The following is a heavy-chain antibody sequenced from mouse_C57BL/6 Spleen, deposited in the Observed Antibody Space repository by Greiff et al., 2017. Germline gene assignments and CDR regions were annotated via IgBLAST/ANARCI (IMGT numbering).Heavy chain of an antibody. CDR3: ARLHYGSRDFDV. J-gene: IGHJ1*03. CDR1: GYTFTSYW. D-gene: IGHD1-1*01. Sequence: QVQLREPGAELVKPGASVKMSCKASGYTFTSYWITWVKQRPGQGLEWIGDIYPGSGSTNYNEKFKSKATLTVDTSSSTAYMQLSSLTSEDSAVYYCARLHYGSRDFDVWGTGTTVTVSS. CDR2: IYPGSGST. V-gene: IGHV1-55*01.